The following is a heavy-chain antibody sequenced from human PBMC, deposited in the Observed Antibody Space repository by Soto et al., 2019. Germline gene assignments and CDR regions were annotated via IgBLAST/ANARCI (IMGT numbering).Heavy chain of an antibody. D-gene: IGHD6-6*01. CDR2: ISSSSSYI. CDR1: GFTFSSYS. J-gene: IGHJ6*02. CDR3: AREGSSSSAGYYYYGMDV. Sequence: PWGSLRLSCAASGFTFSSYSMNWVRQAPGKGLEWVSSISSSSSYIYYADSVKGRFTISRDNAKNSLYLQMNSLRAEDTAVYYCAREGSSSSAGYYYYGMDVWGQGTTVTVSS. V-gene: IGHV3-21*01.